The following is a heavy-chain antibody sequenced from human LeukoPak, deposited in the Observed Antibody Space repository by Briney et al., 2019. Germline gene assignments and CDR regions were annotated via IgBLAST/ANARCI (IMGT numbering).Heavy chain of an antibody. CDR2: SGGAT. Sequence: GGSLRLSCSASGFTLSSYSMHWVRQAPGKGLEYVSTSGGATYYADSVKGRFTISRDNAKNTLYLQMSSLRAEDTAVYYCIKDRTGTYSFDYWGQRTLVTVSS. V-gene: IGHV3-64D*09. CDR3: IKDRTGTYSFDY. D-gene: IGHD7-27*01. CDR1: GFTLSSYS. J-gene: IGHJ4*02.